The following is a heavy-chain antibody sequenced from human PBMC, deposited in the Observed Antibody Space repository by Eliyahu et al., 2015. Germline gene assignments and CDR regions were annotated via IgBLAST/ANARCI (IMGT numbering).Heavy chain of an antibody. D-gene: IGHD3-10*01. Sequence: QVQLQQWGAGLLKPSETLSLTCAXYGGSFSGYYWSWXRQPPGKGLEWIGEINHSGSTNYNPSLKSRVTISVDTSKNQFSLKLSSVTAADTAVYYCARLVRGSGSYYLNWFDPWGQGTLVTVSS. CDR1: GGSFSGYY. CDR2: INHSGST. V-gene: IGHV4-34*01. J-gene: IGHJ5*02. CDR3: ARLVRGSGSYYLNWFDP.